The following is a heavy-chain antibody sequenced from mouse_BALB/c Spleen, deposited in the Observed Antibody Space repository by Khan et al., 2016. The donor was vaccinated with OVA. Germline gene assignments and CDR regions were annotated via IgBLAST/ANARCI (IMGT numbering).Heavy chain of an antibody. J-gene: IGHJ2*01. CDR1: GFSFNSYYV. CDR2: ISYSGTT. Sequence: EVQLVESGPGLVKPSQSLSLTCTVTGFSFNSYYVWYCIRQFPGNKLEWMGYISYSGTTSYNPFLKSLITITRDTSKNQFFLMLNSVTTESTATYYCAKYRMANWGQGTTLTVSS. CDR3: AKYRMAN. V-gene: IGHV3-2*02.